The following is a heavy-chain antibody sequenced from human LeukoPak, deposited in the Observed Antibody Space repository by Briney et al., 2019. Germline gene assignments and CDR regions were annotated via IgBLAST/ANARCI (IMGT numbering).Heavy chain of an antibody. V-gene: IGHV3-21*01. CDR3: ARAPDYYDSSGHPY. CDR2: ISSSSSYI. CDR1: GFTFSSYS. J-gene: IGHJ4*02. Sequence: PGGSLRLSXAASGFTFSSYSMNWVCQAPGKGLEWVSSISSSSSYIYYADSVKGRFTISRDNAKNSLYLQMNSLRAEDTAVYYCARAPDYYDSSGHPYWGQGTLVTVSS. D-gene: IGHD3-22*01.